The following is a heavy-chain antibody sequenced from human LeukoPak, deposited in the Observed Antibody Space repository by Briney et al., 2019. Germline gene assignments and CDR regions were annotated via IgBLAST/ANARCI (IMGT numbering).Heavy chain of an antibody. V-gene: IGHV1-2*02. CDR2: INPNSGGT. D-gene: IGHD6-19*01. CDR1: GYTFTGYY. CDR3: ARDTSIAVAGPMLDY. Sequence: ASVKVSCKASGYTFTGYYMHWVRQAPGQGLERMGWINPNSGGTNYAQKFQGRVTMTRDTSISTAYMELSRLRSDDTAVYYCARDTSIAVAGPMLDYWGQGTLVTVSS. J-gene: IGHJ4*02.